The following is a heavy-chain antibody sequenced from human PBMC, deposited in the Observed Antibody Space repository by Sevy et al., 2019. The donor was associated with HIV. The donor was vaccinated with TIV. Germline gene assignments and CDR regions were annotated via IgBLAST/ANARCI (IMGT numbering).Heavy chain of an antibody. V-gene: IGHV4-4*07. CDR3: ARSGYDSSGYYSPYYYYYGMDV. CDR1: GGPISSYY. Sequence: SETLSLTCTVSGGPISSYYWSWIRQPAGKGLEWIGRIYTSGSTNYNPSLKSRVTMSVDTSKNQFSLKLSSVTAADTAVYYCARSGYDSSGYYSPYYYYYGMDVWGQGTTVTVSS. D-gene: IGHD3-22*01. CDR2: IYTSGST. J-gene: IGHJ6*02.